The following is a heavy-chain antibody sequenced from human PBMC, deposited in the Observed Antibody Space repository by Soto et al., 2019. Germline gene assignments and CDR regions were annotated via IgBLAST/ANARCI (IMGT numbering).Heavy chain of an antibody. CDR2: INPNAGTT. D-gene: IGHD5-12*01. CDR1: GNTFSTYY. CDR3: AINWGRGYKRFDY. V-gene: IGHV1-46*01. Sequence: GASVKVSFKASGNTFSTYYVHWLRQAPGQGPVWMGVINPNAGTTTYAQKFQGRVTMTRDTSTSTVDMELSSLRSEDTAVYYCAINWGRGYKRFDYWGQGSLVTVSS. J-gene: IGHJ4*02.